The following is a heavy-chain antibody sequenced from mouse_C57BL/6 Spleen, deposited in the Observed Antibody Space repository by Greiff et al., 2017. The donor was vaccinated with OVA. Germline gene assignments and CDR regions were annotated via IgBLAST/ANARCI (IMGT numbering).Heavy chain of an antibody. CDR2: INPGSGGT. V-gene: IGHV1-54*01. D-gene: IGHD1-1*01. CDR3: ARGEFITAVVANRYFDV. Sequence: QVQLQQSGAELVRPGTSVKVSCKASGYAFTNYLIEWVKQRPGQGLEWIGVINPGSGGTNYNEKFKGKATLTADKSSSTAYMQLSSLTSEDSAVYFCARGEFITAVVANRYFDVWGTGTTVTVSS. CDR1: GYAFTNYL. J-gene: IGHJ1*03.